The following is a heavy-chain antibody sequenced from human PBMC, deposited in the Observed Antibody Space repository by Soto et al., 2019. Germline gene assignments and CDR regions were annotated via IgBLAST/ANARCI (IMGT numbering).Heavy chain of an antibody. V-gene: IGHV4-59*08. J-gene: IGHJ4*02. CDR3: ARHWDWGSLGY. Sequence: RIRQPPGKGLEWIGYIYYSGSINYNPSLESRVAISVDTSKNQFSLKLTSVTAADTALSYCARHWDWGSLGYWVQGTLVTVS. D-gene: IGHD3-16*01. CDR2: IYYSGSI.